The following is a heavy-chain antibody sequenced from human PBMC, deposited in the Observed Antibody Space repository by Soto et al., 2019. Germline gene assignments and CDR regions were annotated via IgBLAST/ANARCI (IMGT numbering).Heavy chain of an antibody. J-gene: IGHJ5*02. V-gene: IGHV3-11*01. CDR2: ISSSVNTV. CDR3: TRDRRPNYSSAPSPFDP. D-gene: IGHD6-19*01. Sequence: QVQLVESGGGLVKPGGSLRLSCAASGFIFSDYYMSWIRQAPGKGLEWVSYISSSVNTVYYADSVKGRFTVSRDNAKNSLYLQMNGLRAEDTAIYFCTRDRRPNYSSAPSPFDPWCQGTQVTVSS. CDR1: GFIFSDYY.